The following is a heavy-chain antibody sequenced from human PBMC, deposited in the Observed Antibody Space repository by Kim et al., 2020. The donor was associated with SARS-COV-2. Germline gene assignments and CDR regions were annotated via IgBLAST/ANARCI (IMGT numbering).Heavy chain of an antibody. Sequence: SGSGGSTYYADSVKGRFTISRDNSKNTLYLQMNSRRAEDTAVYYCAKNVVWGQGTLVTVSS. V-gene: IGHV3-23*01. J-gene: IGHJ4*02. CDR2: SGSGGST. CDR3: AKNVV.